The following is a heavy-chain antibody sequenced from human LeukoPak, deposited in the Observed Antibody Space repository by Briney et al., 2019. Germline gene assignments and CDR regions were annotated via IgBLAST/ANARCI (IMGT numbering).Heavy chain of an antibody. CDR1: GFIFSSYA. V-gene: IGHV3-7*01. CDR3: ARGRSTDY. Sequence: PGGSLRLSCAASGFIFSSYAMHWVRQAPGKGLEWVANIKQDGSEKYYGDSVKGRFTVSRDNGKNSLYLQMNSLRAEDTAVYYCARGRSTDYWGQGTLVIVSS. D-gene: IGHD4-17*01. CDR2: IKQDGSEK. J-gene: IGHJ4*02.